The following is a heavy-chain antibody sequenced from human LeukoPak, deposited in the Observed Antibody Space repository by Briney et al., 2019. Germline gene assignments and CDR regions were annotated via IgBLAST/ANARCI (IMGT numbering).Heavy chain of an antibody. CDR3: ARAAQLDYFDY. Sequence: ASVKLSCKASGYTFTGYYMHWVRQAPGQGFEGMGWLNPNSGGTNYAEEFQGRVTMTRDTSISTAYMELSRLRSDDTAVYYCARAAQLDYFDYWGQGTLVTVSS. V-gene: IGHV1-2*02. CDR1: GYTFTGYY. D-gene: IGHD6-13*01. CDR2: LNPNSGGT. J-gene: IGHJ4*02.